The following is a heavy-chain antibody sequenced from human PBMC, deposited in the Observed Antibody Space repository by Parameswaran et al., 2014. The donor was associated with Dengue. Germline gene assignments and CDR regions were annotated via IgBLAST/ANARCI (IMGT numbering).Heavy chain of an antibody. V-gene: IGHV3-30*18. J-gene: IGHJ4*02. Sequence: GGSLRLSCAASGFTFSGYGMHWVRQAPGKGLEWVAVISYDGSNKYYADSVKGRFTISRDNSKNTLYLQMNSLRGEDTAVYYCAKDRSGRHFDYWGQGTLVTVSS. CDR2: ISYDGSNK. CDR1: GFTFSGYG. D-gene: IGHD6-19*01. CDR3: AKDRSGRHFDY.